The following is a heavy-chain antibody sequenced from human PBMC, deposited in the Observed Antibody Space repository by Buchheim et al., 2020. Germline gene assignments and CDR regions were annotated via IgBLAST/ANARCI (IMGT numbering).Heavy chain of an antibody. Sequence: QVQLVESGGGVVQPGRSLRLSCAASGFTFSSYGMHWVRQAPGKGLEWVAVISYDGSNKYYADSVKGRFTISRDNSKNTLYLQMNSLRAEDTSVYYCAKTLLPGYYYDSSGYLVDYCGQGTL. CDR1: GFTFSSYG. D-gene: IGHD3-22*01. CDR2: ISYDGSNK. V-gene: IGHV3-30*18. J-gene: IGHJ4*02. CDR3: AKTLLPGYYYDSSGYLVDY.